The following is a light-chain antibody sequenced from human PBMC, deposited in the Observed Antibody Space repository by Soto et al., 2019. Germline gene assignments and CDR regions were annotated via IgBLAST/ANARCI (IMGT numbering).Light chain of an antibody. Sequence: EIVLTQSPATLSLSVGERATLSCRASQSVSWYLAWYQQKPGQAPRLLIYDASKRAAGIPARFSGSGSETDFTLTISSLEPEDFGVYYWQQRHHWLRTFGQGTKVEIK. CDR2: DAS. CDR1: QSVSWY. V-gene: IGKV3-11*01. J-gene: IGKJ2*01. CDR3: QQRHHWLRT.